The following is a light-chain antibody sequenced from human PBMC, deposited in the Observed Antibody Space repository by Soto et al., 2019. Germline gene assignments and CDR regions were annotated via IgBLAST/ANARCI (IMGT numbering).Light chain of an antibody. CDR1: QGISNW. V-gene: IGKV1-12*01. Sequence: DIQMTQSPSSVSASVGDRVTISCRASQGISNWLAWYQQKPGKAPELLIYAASNLHSGVPSRFSGSGSGTDFTLTISSLQPEDFAIYYCQQSSRFPITFGQGTRLEIK. CDR3: QQSSRFPIT. J-gene: IGKJ5*01. CDR2: AAS.